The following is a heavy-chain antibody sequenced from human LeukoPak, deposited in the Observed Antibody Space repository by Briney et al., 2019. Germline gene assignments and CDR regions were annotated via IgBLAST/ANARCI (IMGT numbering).Heavy chain of an antibody. CDR2: ICYSGST. D-gene: IGHD1-14*01. CDR1: GGSISSSSYC. J-gene: IGHJ4*02. CDR3: ARQARYEPLDY. V-gene: IGHV4-39*01. Sequence: SETLSLTCIVSGGSISSSSYCWGWIRQPPGTGLEWIGSICYSGSTYYNPSLKSRVTISVDTSKNQLSLKPSSVTATDTAVYYCARQARYEPLDYWGQGTLVTVSS.